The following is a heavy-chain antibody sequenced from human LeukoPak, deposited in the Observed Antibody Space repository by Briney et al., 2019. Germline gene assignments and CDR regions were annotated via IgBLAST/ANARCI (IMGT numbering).Heavy chain of an antibody. D-gene: IGHD6-13*01. J-gene: IGHJ5*02. V-gene: IGHV4-38-2*01. CDR1: GYSISSGYY. CDR2: IYHSGST. Sequence: SETLSLTGAVSGYSISSGYYWGWIRQPPGKGLEWIGSIYHSGSTYYNPSLKSRVTISVDTSKNQFSLKLSSVTAADTAVYYCARKPYSSSSRWFDPWGQGTLVTVSS. CDR3: ARKPYSSSSRWFDP.